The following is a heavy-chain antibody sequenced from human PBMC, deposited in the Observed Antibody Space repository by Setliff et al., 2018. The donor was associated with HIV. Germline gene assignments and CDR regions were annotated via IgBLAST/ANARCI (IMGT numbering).Heavy chain of an antibody. Sequence: SETLSLTCGVSGYSMSSGYYWGWIRQPPGKGLEWIGNVYHTGSTNFNPSINSRVTISLDTSKNQFSLRLTSLTAADTAIYYCARSTVGAGASFPWGRGILVTVSS. D-gene: IGHD1-26*01. J-gene: IGHJ5*02. CDR1: GYSMSSGYY. V-gene: IGHV4-38-2*01. CDR2: VYHTGST. CDR3: ARSTVGAGASFP.